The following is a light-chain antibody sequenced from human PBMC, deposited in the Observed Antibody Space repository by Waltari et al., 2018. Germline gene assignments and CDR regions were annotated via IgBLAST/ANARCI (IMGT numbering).Light chain of an antibody. CDR2: WAS. V-gene: IGKV4-1*01. CDR3: QESLSSSYT. CDR1: QSIFYSPKNRNY. Sequence: IVMTQSPDSLAVSLGERATINCKSSQSIFYSPKNRNYLTWYQHKSGQPPKVLIYWASTRESGVPDRFSGSGSGTDFTLTISNVQAEDVAVYYCQESLSSSYTFGQGTKLEIK. J-gene: IGKJ2*01.